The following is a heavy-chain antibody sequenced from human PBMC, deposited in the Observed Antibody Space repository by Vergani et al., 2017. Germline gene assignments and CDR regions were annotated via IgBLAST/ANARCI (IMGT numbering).Heavy chain of an antibody. J-gene: IGHJ6*02. CDR3: ARLPIVLMVYATDYYGMDV. Sequence: VQLVESGGGVVQPGRSLRLSCAASGFTFSSYGMHWVRQAPGKGLEWVAVISYDGSNKYYADSVKGRFTISRDNSKNTLYLQMNSLRAEDTAVYYCARLPIVLMVYATDYYGMDVWGQGTTVTVSS. CDR1: GFTFSSYG. D-gene: IGHD2-8*01. V-gene: IGHV3-30*03. CDR2: ISYDGSNK.